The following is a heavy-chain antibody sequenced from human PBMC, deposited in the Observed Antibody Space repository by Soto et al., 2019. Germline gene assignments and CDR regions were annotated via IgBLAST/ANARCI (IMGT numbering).Heavy chain of an antibody. Sequence: GVSLRLSCAASGFTFSRYSMNGVRQAPGKGLEWVSSISSSSSYIYYADSVKGRFTISRDNAKNSLYLQMNSLRAEDTAVYYCARSIAAAGTSNFDYWGQGTLVTVSS. CDR2: ISSSSSYI. D-gene: IGHD6-13*01. CDR3: ARSIAAAGTSNFDY. V-gene: IGHV3-21*01. J-gene: IGHJ4*02. CDR1: GFTFSRYS.